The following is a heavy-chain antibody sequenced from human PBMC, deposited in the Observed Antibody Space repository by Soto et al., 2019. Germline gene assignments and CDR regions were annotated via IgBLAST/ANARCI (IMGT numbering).Heavy chain of an antibody. CDR1: GGSISSGGYY. J-gene: IGHJ5*02. CDR3: ARHEGPLTWSDP. V-gene: IGHV4-31*03. CDR2: IYYSGST. Sequence: KSSETLSLTCTVSGGSISSGGYYWSWIRQHPGKGLEWIGYIYYSGSTYYNTSLKSRVTISVDTSKNQFSLKLSSVTAEYTAVYYCARHEGPLTWSDPWGQGTLVTVSS.